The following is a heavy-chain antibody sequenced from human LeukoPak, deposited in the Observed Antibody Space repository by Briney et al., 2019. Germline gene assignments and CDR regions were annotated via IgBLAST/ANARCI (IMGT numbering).Heavy chain of an antibody. CDR2: ISSSGSTI. J-gene: IGHJ6*03. CDR3: ANSARTTYMDV. Sequence: PGGSLRLSCAASGFTFSSYEMDWVRQAPGKGLEWVSYISSSGSTIYYADSVKGRFTISRDNSKNTLYLQMNSLRAEDTAVYYCANSARTTYMDVWGKGTTVTISS. V-gene: IGHV3-48*03. D-gene: IGHD1-1*01. CDR1: GFTFSSYE.